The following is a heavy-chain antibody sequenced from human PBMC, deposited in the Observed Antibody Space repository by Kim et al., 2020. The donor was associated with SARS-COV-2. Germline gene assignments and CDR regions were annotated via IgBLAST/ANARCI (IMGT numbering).Heavy chain of an antibody. CDR3: ARGIMITIGGVIALAYDFDF. Sequence: ASVQVSCKASGYTFTSYGISWVRQDPGQGLEWMGCISAYNGNTNYAQKLQGRVTMTTDTSTSTAYMELRSLRSDDTAVYYCARGIMITIGGVIALAYDFDFWVQGTLVTVSS. CDR1: GYTFTSYG. CDR2: ISAYNGNT. V-gene: IGHV1-18*01. J-gene: IGHJ4*02. D-gene: IGHD3-16*02.